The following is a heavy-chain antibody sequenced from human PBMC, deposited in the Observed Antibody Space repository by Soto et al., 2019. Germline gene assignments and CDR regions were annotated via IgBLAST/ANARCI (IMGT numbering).Heavy chain of an antibody. CDR3: AIDYYYYRSGYYGCNLFDP. V-gene: IGHV6-1*01. D-gene: IGHD3-22*01. CDR1: GDSVSSNSAA. J-gene: IGHJ5*02. Sequence: PSQTLSLTCAISGDSVSSNSAAWNWIRQSPSRGLEWLGRTYYRSKWYNDYAVSVKSRITINPDTSKNQFSLQLNSVTPEDTAVYYCAIDYYYYRSGYYGCNLFDPWGRGPLVTVSS. CDR2: TYYRSKWYN.